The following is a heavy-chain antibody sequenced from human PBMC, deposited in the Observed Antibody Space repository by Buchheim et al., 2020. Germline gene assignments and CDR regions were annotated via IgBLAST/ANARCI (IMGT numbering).Heavy chain of an antibody. V-gene: IGHV3-11*05. CDR1: GFTFGDYY. J-gene: IGHJ6*02. CDR2: INSSSTYT. D-gene: IGHD3-3*01. CDR3: ARAGGKTSYYDFWSGYYNSYYYYGMDV. Sequence: QVQLVESGGGLVKPGGSLRLSCAASGFTFGDYYMSWIRQAPGKGLEWVSYINSSSTYTNYADSVKGRFTISRDNAKNSLYLQMNRLRAEDTAVYYCARAGGKTSYYDFWSGYYNSYYYYGMDVWGQGTT.